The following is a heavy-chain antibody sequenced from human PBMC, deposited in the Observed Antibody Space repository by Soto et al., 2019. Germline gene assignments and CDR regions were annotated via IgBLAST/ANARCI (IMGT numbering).Heavy chain of an antibody. J-gene: IGHJ5*02. CDR3: ARDYSGYDST. CDR1: GFTFSSYG. D-gene: IGHD5-12*01. Sequence: GGSLRLSCAASGFTFSSYGMHWVRQAPGKGLEWVSVIWFDGSQKYYADSVKGRFTISRDNSKNTLYLQMNSLRAEDTAVYYCARDYSGYDSTWGQGTLVTVSS. CDR2: IWFDGSQK. V-gene: IGHV3-33*01.